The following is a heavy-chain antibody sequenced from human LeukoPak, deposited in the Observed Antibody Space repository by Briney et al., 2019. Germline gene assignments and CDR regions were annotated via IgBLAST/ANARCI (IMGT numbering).Heavy chain of an antibody. CDR3: ARVWGSYYYYYMDV. J-gene: IGHJ6*03. CDR1: GFTFSSYS. CDR2: ISSSSSTI. V-gene: IGHV3-48*01. D-gene: IGHD3-16*01. Sequence: GGSLRLSCAASGFTFSSYSVNWVREAAGTGLKGVSYISSSSSTIYYADSVKGRFTISRDNAKNSLYLQMNSLRAEDTAVYYCARVWGSYYYYYMDVWGKGTTVTVSS.